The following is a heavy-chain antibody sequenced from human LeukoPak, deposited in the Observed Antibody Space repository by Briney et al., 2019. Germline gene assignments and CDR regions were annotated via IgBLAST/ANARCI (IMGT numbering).Heavy chain of an antibody. CDR1: GFTFEDYA. CDR3: AKSRGRIAAPIDY. J-gene: IGHJ4*02. CDR2: ISWNSGSL. D-gene: IGHD6-13*01. Sequence: GGSLRLSCAASGFTFEDYAMYWVRQAPGEGLEWVSVISWNSGSLGYAASVRGRFTISRDDAKNSLYLQMNSLKTEDTALYYCAKSRGRIAAPIDYWGQGTLVTVSS. V-gene: IGHV3-9*01.